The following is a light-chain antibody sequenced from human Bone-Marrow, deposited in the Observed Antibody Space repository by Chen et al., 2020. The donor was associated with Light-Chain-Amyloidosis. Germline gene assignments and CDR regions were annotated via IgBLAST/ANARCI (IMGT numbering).Light chain of an antibody. CDR3: QHCYSTPRT. Sequence: DIQMTQSPSSLSASVGDKVTITCLSRQNIGNYLNWYQQKPGKAPKFLISAASSLQSGVPSRFSGSGSGTDFTLTISSLEPEDFATYFCQHCYSTPRTFGGGTKVEIK. CDR2: AAS. CDR1: QNIGNY. V-gene: IGKV1-39*01. J-gene: IGKJ4*01.